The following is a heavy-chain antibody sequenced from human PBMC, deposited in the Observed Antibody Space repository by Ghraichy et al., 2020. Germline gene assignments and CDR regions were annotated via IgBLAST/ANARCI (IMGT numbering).Heavy chain of an antibody. V-gene: IGHV3-21*01. Sequence: LSLTCAASGFTFSSYSMNWVRQAPGKGLEWVSSISSSSSYIYYADSVKGRFTIPRDNAKNSLYLQMNSLRAEDTAVYYCARTPAYYYGMDVWGQGTTVTVSS. CDR3: ARTPAYYYGMDV. CDR1: GFTFSSYS. J-gene: IGHJ6*02. CDR2: ISSSSSYI.